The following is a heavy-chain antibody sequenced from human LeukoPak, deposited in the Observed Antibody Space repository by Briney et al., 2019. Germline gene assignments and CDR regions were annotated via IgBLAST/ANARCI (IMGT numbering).Heavy chain of an antibody. J-gene: IGHJ4*02. Sequence: GGSLRLSCAASGFTVSSNYMSWVRQAPGKGLEWVSAISGSGGSTYYADSVKGRFTISRDNSKNTLYLQMNSLRAEDTAVYYCAKKPWTTLGYYFDYWGQGTLVTVSS. V-gene: IGHV3-23*01. D-gene: IGHD4-11*01. CDR3: AKKPWTTLGYYFDY. CDR2: ISGSGGST. CDR1: GFTVSSNY.